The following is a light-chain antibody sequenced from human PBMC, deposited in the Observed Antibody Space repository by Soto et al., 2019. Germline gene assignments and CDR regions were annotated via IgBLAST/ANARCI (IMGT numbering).Light chain of an antibody. CDR2: EVS. J-gene: IGLJ1*01. Sequence: QSLLTNPPSASGSPGQSVTISCTGTSSDVGGYNYVPWYQQHPGKAPKLMIYEVSKRPSGVPDRFSGSKSGNTASLTVSGLQAEDEADYYCSSYAGSNTPYVFGTGTKVTVL. CDR1: SSDVGGYNY. V-gene: IGLV2-8*01. CDR3: SSYAGSNTPYV.